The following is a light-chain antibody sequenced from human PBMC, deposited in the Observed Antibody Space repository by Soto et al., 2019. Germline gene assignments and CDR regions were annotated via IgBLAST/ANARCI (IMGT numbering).Light chain of an antibody. CDR2: DAS. J-gene: IGKJ5*01. CDR1: QSVSNY. V-gene: IGKV3-11*01. CDR3: QYGGT. Sequence: EIVLTQSPATLSLSPGERATVSCRASQSVSNYLGWYQQKPGQAPRLLIYDASNRATGIPARFSGSGSGTDFTLTISSLEPEDFAVYYCQYGGTFGQGTRL.